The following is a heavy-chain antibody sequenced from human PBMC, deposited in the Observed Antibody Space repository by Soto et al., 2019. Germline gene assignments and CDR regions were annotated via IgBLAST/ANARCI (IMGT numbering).Heavy chain of an antibody. V-gene: IGHV4-59*08. D-gene: IGHD1-7*01. CDR1: GGSIRSYD. CDR3: ARLRITGTTSGFDY. CDR2: IYYSGST. J-gene: IGHJ4*02. Sequence: SETLSLTCTVSGGSIRSYDWSWIRQPPGKGLEWIGYIYYSGSTNYNPSLKSRVTISVDTSKNQFSLKLSSVTAADTAVYYCARLRITGTTSGFDYWGQGTLVTVS.